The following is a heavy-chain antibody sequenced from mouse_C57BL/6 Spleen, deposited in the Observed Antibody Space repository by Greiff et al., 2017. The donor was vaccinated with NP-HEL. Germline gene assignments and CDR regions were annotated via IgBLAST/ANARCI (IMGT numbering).Heavy chain of an antibody. J-gene: IGHJ4*01. Sequence: QVQLQQPGAELVKPGASVKLSCKASGYTFTSYWMQWVKQRPGQGLEWIGEIDPSDSYTNYNQKFKGKATLTVDTSSSTAYMQLSSLTSEDSAVYYCARRDIFSTYYYAMDYWGQGTSVTVSS. V-gene: IGHV1-50*01. CDR3: ARRDIFSTYYYAMDY. CDR1: GYTFTSYW. CDR2: IDPSDSYT. D-gene: IGHD5-1*01.